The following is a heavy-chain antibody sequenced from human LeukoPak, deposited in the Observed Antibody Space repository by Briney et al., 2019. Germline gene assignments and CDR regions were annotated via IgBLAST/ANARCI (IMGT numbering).Heavy chain of an antibody. CDR3: ARARWSTSWYFDL. Sequence: SQTLSLTCTVSGGSISSYYWSWIRQPPGKGLEWIGYIYYSGSTNYNPSLKSRVTISVDTSKNQFSLKLSSVTAADTAVYYCARARWSTSWYFDLWGRGTLVTVSS. CDR2: IYYSGST. V-gene: IGHV4-59*01. CDR1: GGSISSYY. J-gene: IGHJ2*01. D-gene: IGHD2-8*02.